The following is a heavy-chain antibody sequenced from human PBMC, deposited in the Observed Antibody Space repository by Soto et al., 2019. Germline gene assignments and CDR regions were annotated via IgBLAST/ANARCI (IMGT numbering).Heavy chain of an antibody. V-gene: IGHV3-21*01. J-gene: IGHJ4*02. Sequence: GGSLSLSCAASGFSFNPNNMNGVRMAPGKGLEWVSSISSSSSYIYYADSLKGRFTISRDNAKNAVYLQMNSLRAEDTAVYYCAKSPLVPAAIIDNWGQGTLVTVSS. CDR3: AKSPLVPAAIIDN. D-gene: IGHD2-2*01. CDR1: GFSFNPNN. CDR2: ISSSSSYI.